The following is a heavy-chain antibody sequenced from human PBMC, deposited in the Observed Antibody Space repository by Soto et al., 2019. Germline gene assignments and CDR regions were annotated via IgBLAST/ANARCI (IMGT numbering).Heavy chain of an antibody. V-gene: IGHV3-9*01. CDR3: AKDRGSVIAAAGPFDY. D-gene: IGHD6-13*01. Sequence: GGSLRLSCAASGFTFDDYAMHWVRQAPGKGLEWVSGISWNSGTIVYADSVKGRFTISRDNAKNSLSLQMNSLRAEDTALYYCAKDRGSVIAAAGPFDYRGQGTLGTVSS. CDR2: ISWNSGTI. CDR1: GFTFDDYA. J-gene: IGHJ4*02.